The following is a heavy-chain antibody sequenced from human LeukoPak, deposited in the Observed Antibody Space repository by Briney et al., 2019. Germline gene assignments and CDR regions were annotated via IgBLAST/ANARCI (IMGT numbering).Heavy chain of an antibody. CDR3: ARRAGAYSHPYDY. Sequence: GGSLRLSCAASGFTVSGNYMSWVRQAPAKGLDWVSVIYSGDSTYYADSVKGRFTISRDTSKNILYLQMNSLRAEDTAVYYCARRAGAYSHPYDYWGQGTLVTVSS. CDR1: GFTVSGNY. J-gene: IGHJ4*02. CDR2: IYSGDST. D-gene: IGHD4/OR15-4a*01. V-gene: IGHV3-53*01.